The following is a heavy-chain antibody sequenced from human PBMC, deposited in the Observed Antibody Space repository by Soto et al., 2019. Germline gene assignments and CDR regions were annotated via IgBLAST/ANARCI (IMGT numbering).Heavy chain of an antibody. D-gene: IGHD6-13*01. J-gene: IGHJ4*02. CDR1: GFTFTSYT. V-gene: IGHV3-21*06. CDR2: ISSSSDYI. Sequence: GSLRLSCAASGFTFTSYTMNWVRQAPGKGLEWVSSISSSSDYIYYADSMKGRVTISRDNAKNSLFLDMNSLTGEDTAVYYCARARVYATGPLDFWGQGTLVTVSS. CDR3: ARARVYATGPLDF.